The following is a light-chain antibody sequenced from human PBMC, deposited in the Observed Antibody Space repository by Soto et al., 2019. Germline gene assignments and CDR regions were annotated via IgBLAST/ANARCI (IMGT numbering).Light chain of an antibody. J-gene: IGKJ2*01. CDR1: QSVSSN. Sequence: EIVMTQSPATLSASPGERATLSCRASQSVSSNLAWYQQKPGQAPRLLMYRASTRATGIPARFSGSGSGTEITLTISSLQSEDFAVSYCQHYNNWPPYSFGQGTKVDIK. V-gene: IGKV3-15*01. CDR2: RAS. CDR3: QHYNNWPPYS.